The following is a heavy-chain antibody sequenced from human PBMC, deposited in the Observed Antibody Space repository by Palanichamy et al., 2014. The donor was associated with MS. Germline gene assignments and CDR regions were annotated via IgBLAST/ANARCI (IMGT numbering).Heavy chain of an antibody. Sequence: QVQLVESGGGVVXPGGSLRLSCAASGFTFSNYGMHWVRQAPGKGLEWVTFIRYDGSDKYYADSVKGRFTISRDDSKNTLYLQMNSLRVEDTAVYYCAKRDSSGYLGRGGFDIWGQGTMVTVSS. V-gene: IGHV3-30*02. D-gene: IGHD3-22*01. CDR3: AKRDSSGYLGRGGFDI. J-gene: IGHJ3*02. CDR1: GFTFSNYG. CDR2: IRYDGSDK.